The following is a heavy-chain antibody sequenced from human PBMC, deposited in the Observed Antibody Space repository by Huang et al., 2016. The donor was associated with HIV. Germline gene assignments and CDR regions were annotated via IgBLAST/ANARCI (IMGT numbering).Heavy chain of an antibody. CDR3: ARARGYYDSSVSYYFDY. CDR1: GGTFSSYA. V-gene: IGHV1-69*13. J-gene: IGHJ4*02. Sequence: QVQLVQSGAEVKKPGSSVKVSCKASGGTFSSYAISWVRQAPGQGLEWRGGIIPIFGTANYAQKVQGRVTITADESTSTAYMELSSLRSEDTAVYYCARARGYYDSSVSYYFDYWGQGTLVTVSS. D-gene: IGHD3-22*01. CDR2: IIPIFGTA.